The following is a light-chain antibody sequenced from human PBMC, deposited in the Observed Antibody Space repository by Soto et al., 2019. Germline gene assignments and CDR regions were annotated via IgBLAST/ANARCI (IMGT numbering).Light chain of an antibody. CDR2: PAS. Sequence: DIQMTQSPSSVSASVGDRFTITCRASQGISSWLAWYQQKPGKAPKLLNYPASSLQSGVPSRFSSSGSRTDYTLTISSQQPEDFATYYRQQANSFPLTFGGGTKVEIK. J-gene: IGKJ4*01. V-gene: IGKV1D-12*01. CDR1: QGISSW. CDR3: QQANSFPLT.